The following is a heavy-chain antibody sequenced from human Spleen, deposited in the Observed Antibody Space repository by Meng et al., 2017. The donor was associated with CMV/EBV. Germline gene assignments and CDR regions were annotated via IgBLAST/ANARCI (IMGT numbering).Heavy chain of an antibody. CDR1: GYSISSGYY. Sequence: SETLSLTCTVSGYSISSGYYWGWIRQPPGKGLEWIGSIYYSGSTYYNPSLKSRVTISVDTSKNQFSLKLSSVTAADTAVYYCARGTYSGYDLYNWFDPWGQGTLVTVSS. CDR3: ARGTYSGYDLYNWFDP. D-gene: IGHD5-12*01. V-gene: IGHV4-38-2*02. CDR2: IYYSGST. J-gene: IGHJ5*02.